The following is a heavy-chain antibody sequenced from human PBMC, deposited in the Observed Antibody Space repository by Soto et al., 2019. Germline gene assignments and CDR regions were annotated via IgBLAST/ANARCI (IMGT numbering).Heavy chain of an antibody. J-gene: IGHJ6*02. CDR3: ARGPGWGLAAAGTDYYYGMDV. CDR2: INHSGST. D-gene: IGHD6-13*01. CDR1: GGSISSYY. V-gene: IGHV4-34*01. Sequence: PSETLSLTWTVSGGSISSYYWSWIRQPPGKGLEWIGEINHSGSTNYNPSLKSRVTISVDTSKNQFSLKLSSVTAADTAVYYCARGPGWGLAAAGTDYYYGMDVWGQGTTVTVSS.